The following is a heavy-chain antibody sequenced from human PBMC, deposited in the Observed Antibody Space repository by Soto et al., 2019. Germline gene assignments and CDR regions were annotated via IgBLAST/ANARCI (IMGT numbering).Heavy chain of an antibody. D-gene: IGHD4-4*01. J-gene: IGHJ4*02. CDR2: ISTHNGHT. CDR1: GYTFSNFL. V-gene: IGHV1-18*01. CDR3: ARDVHTTTPHYFDC. Sequence: QIQLVQSGTEVKKPGASVKVSCKTSGYTFSNFLINWVRQAPGQGLEWMGWISTHNGHTTYAQNFQGRITMTTDTSTSTAYMELRSLRSDDTAVYFCARDVHTTTPHYFDCWGQGTLVTVSS.